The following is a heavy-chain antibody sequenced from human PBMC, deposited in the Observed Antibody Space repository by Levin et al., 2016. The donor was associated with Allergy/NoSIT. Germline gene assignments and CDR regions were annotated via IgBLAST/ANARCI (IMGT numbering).Heavy chain of an antibody. CDR3: ARGGSYCSSTSCYYPLYYYYGMDV. Sequence: WIRQPPGKGLEWIGYIYYSGSTNYNPSLKSRVTISVDTSKNQFSLKLSSVTAADTAVYYCARGGSYCSSTSCYYPLYYYYGMDVWGQGTTVTVSS. J-gene: IGHJ6*02. V-gene: IGHV4-59*01. D-gene: IGHD2-2*01. CDR2: IYYSGST.